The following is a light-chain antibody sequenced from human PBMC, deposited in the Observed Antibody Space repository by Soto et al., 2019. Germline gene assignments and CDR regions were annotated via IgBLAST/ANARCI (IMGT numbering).Light chain of an antibody. Sequence: EVVLTQSPATLSLSPGERATLSCRASENVRTFVDWYQQKPGQAPRLLSYGASNRATGIPARFSGSGSGTDFTLTISNLEPEDFAVYYCQQHSHWPPWTFGQGTKVDI. V-gene: IGKV3-11*01. CDR1: ENVRTF. J-gene: IGKJ1*01. CDR2: GAS. CDR3: QQHSHWPPWT.